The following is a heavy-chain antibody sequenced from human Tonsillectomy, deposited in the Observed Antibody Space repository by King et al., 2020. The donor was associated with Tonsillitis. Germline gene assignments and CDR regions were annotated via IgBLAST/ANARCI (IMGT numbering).Heavy chain of an antibody. Sequence: QLVQSGAEVKEPGGSLRISCKGSGYTFTTFWINWVRQMPGQGLEWMGRIDPSDSSTKFSPSFQGHFTISADKSINTSFLQGSSLRASDTAMYYCATYYNTLTPYLYRDAFDLWGQGTMVTVSS. V-gene: IGHV5-10-1*03. D-gene: IGHD3-9*01. CDR1: GYTFTTFW. CDR3: ATYYNTLTPYLYRDAFDL. J-gene: IGHJ3*01. CDR2: IDPSDSST.